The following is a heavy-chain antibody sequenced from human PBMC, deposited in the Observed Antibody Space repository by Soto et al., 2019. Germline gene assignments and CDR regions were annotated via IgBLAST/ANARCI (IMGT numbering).Heavy chain of an antibody. CDR2: IVASDSRT. V-gene: IGHV3-23*01. J-gene: IGHJ4*02. D-gene: IGHD3-9*01. CDR3: AKTPTPLIRFDD. Sequence: VQLLESGGGLVQPGGSLRLSCEASGVTFSSYAMSWVRQPPGKVLEWVSGIVASDSRTYYADSAKGRFTISRDNSRNTVFLQMTRPRAEDTALSFLAKTPTPLIRFDDWGQGNLVTVSS. CDR1: GVTFSSYA.